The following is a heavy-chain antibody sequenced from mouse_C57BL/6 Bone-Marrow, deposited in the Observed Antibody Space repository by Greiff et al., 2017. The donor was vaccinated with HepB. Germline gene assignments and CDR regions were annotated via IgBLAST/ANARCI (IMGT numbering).Heavy chain of an antibody. V-gene: IGHV1-81*01. CDR3: ARERGYGPFAY. CDR1: GYNFTSYG. J-gene: IGHJ3*01. D-gene: IGHD2-2*01. CDR2: IYPRSGNT. Sequence: QVHVKQSGAELARPGASVKLSCKASGYNFTSYGISWVKQRTGQGLEWIGEIYPRSGNTYYNEKFKGKATLTADKSSSTAYMELRSLTSEDSAVYFCARERGYGPFAYWGQGTLVTVSA.